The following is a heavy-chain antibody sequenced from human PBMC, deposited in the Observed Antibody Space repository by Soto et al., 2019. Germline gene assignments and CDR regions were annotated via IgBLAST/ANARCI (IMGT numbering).Heavy chain of an antibody. CDR1: GYMFTKSA. Sequence: GGPVKVSCKASGYMFTKSAMHWVRQAPGQRLEWMGWISGDSGNTKYSPKLQDRVTITRDTSASTAYMELSSLRSEDTALYYCARDGVAAGNINFDYWGQGTLVTVSS. V-gene: IGHV1-3*01. CDR2: ISGDSGNT. D-gene: IGHD6-19*01. J-gene: IGHJ4*03. CDR3: ARDGVAAGNINFDY.